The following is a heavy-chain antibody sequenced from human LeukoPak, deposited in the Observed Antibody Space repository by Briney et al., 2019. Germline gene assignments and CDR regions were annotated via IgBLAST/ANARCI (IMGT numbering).Heavy chain of an antibody. D-gene: IGHD3-3*01. CDR2: IYYSGST. Sequence: SQTLSLTCAVSGGSISSGGYSWSWIRQPPGKGLEWIGYIYYSGSTNYNPSLKSRVTISVDTSKNQFSLKLSSVTAADTAVYYCARHVYYDFWSGYFGVRWFDPWGQGTLVTVSS. CDR3: ARHVYYDFWSGYFGVRWFDP. J-gene: IGHJ5*02. V-gene: IGHV4-30-4*07. CDR1: GGSISSGGYS.